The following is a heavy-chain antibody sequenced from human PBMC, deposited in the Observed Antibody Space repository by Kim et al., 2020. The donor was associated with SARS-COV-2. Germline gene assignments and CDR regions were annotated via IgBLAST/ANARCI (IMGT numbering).Heavy chain of an antibody. CDR3: ARDHYCDPYYGFDV. Sequence: GGSLRLSCSVSGFTFSNYCKHWVRQAPGQGLEWVAVFSSDVKIKYCADSVKGAFPVSRDNSKNTLYLYMNILLTENTPEYYDARDHYCDPYYGFDVWG. J-gene: IGHJ6*02. V-gene: IGHV3-30*03. CDR1: GFTFSNYC. D-gene: IGHD3-22*01. CDR2: FSSDVKIK.